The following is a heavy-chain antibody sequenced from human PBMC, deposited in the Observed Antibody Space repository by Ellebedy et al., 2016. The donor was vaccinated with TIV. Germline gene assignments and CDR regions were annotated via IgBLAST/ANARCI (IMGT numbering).Heavy chain of an antibody. CDR2: ISNDGSNK. CDR3: ARDRGYCSSTSCLLSYYFDY. V-gene: IGHV3-30-3*01. CDR1: GFTFSSYA. J-gene: IGHJ4*02. D-gene: IGHD2-2*01. Sequence: GGSLRLXXAASGFTFSSYAMHWVRQAPGKGLEWVAVISNDGSNKYYADSVKGRFTISRDNSKSTLYLQMNSLRAEDTAVYYCARDRGYCSSTSCLLSYYFDYWGQGTLVTVSS.